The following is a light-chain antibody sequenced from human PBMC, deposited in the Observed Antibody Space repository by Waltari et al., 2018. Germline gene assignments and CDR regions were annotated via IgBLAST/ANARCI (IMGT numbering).Light chain of an antibody. V-gene: IGLV1-51*02. CDR3: GTWDSSLSGAV. Sequence: QSVLTQPPSVSAAPGQRVTISCSGGHSNIGNNYVSCYRQFPGTAPKLLIYEDSERPSGVPGRFSGSKSGTSATLDITGLQAGDEADYYCGTWDSSLSGAVFGGGTHLTVL. CDR1: HSNIGNNY. J-gene: IGLJ7*01. CDR2: EDS.